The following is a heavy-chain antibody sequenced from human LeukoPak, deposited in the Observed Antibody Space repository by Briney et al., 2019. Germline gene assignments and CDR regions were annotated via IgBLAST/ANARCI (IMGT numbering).Heavy chain of an antibody. CDR2: ISNSGNTI. CDR1: GFTLSSYS. J-gene: IGHJ4*02. CDR3: ARRSRGTGSWYYFDY. Sequence: PGGSLRLSCAASGFTLSSYSMKWVRQAPGKGLEWVSYISNSGNTIYYADSVKGRFTISRDNAKNSLYLQMNSLRAEDTAVYYCARRSRGTGSWYYFDYWGQGTLVTVSS. D-gene: IGHD3-10*01. V-gene: IGHV3-48*04.